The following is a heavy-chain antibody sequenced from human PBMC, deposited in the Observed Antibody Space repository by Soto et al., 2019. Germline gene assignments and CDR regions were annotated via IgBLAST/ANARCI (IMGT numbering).Heavy chain of an antibody. D-gene: IGHD3-16*02. CDR3: ARAPRHLSCWFDS. CDR1: GYTFTSYA. J-gene: IGHJ5*01. Sequence: QVPLVQSGAEVKKPGASAKVSCKASGYTFTSYAMHWVRQAPGQRLEWMGWINAGNGNTKYSQKFQGRVTITRDTSASTAYMELSSLRSADTAVYYCARAPRHLSCWFDSWGQGTLGTVAS. CDR2: INAGNGNT. V-gene: IGHV1-3*01.